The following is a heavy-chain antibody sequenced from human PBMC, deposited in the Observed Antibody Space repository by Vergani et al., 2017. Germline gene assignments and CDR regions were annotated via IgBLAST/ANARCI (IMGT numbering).Heavy chain of an antibody. J-gene: IGHJ4*02. D-gene: IGHD1-26*01. CDR1: GFTFSSYG. V-gene: IGHV3-48*04. CDR3: AKANEGIVLY. CDR2: ISSSGSTI. Sequence: VQLVESGGGVVQPGRSLRLSCAASGFTFSSYGMHWVRQAPGKGLEWVSYISSSGSTIYYADSVKGRFTISRDNAKNSLYLQMNSLRAEDTAVYYCAKANEGIVLYWGQGTLVTVSS.